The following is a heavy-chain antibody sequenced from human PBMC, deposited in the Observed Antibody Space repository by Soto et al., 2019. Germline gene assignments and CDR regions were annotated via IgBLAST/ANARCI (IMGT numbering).Heavy chain of an antibody. CDR3: ARDYTGYCSSTSCYSSNWFYP. J-gene: IGHJ5*02. V-gene: IGHV1-3*01. CDR2: INAGNGNT. CDR1: GYTFTSYA. Sequence: QVQLVQSGAEVKEPGASVKVSCKASGYTFTSYAMHWVRQAPGQRLEWMGWINAGNGNTKYSQKFQGRVTITRDTSASTAYMELSSLRSEDTAVYYCARDYTGYCSSTSCYSSNWFYPWGQGTLVTVSS. D-gene: IGHD2-2*03.